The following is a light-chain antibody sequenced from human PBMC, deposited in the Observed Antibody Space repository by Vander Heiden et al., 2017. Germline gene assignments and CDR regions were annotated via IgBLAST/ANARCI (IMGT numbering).Light chain of an antibody. Sequence: EIVLTQSPATLSLSPGERATLSCRASQSVVRYLAWYQQRPGQAPRLPIYDASKRATGIPARFSGSGSGTDFTLTISSLQSEDSAVYYCLQRNIWPLTFGGGTRVEIK. J-gene: IGKJ4*01. CDR3: LQRNIWPLT. V-gene: IGKV3-11*01. CDR1: QSVVRY. CDR2: DAS.